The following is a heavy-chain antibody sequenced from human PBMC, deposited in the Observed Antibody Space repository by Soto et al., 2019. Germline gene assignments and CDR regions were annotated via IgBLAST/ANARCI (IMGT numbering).Heavy chain of an antibody. CDR2: IYYSGST. D-gene: IGHD4-17*01. J-gene: IGHJ4*02. CDR3: ASTNDYGDSNFDY. CDR1: GGSISSYY. Sequence: PSETLSLTCTVSGGSISSYYWSWIRQPPGKGLEWIGYIYYSGSTNYNPSLKSRVTISVDTSKNQFSLKLSSVTAADTAVYYCASTNDYGDSNFDYWGQGTLVTVSS. V-gene: IGHV4-59*01.